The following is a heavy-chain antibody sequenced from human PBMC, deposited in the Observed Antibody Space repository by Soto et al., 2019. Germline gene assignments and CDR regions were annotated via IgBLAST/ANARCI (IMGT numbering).Heavy chain of an antibody. D-gene: IGHD6-6*01. V-gene: IGHV3-23*01. Sequence: EVQLLESGGGLVQPGGSLRLSCAASGFTFSSYAMGWVRQAPWKVLEWVSGISDSGGTTHYADSVKGRFTISRDNSRNTLYLQMNSLRAEDTAVYYCASQYSSSPRFDYWGQGTLVTVSS. CDR3: ASQYSSSPRFDY. CDR1: GFTFSSYA. J-gene: IGHJ4*02. CDR2: ISDSGGTT.